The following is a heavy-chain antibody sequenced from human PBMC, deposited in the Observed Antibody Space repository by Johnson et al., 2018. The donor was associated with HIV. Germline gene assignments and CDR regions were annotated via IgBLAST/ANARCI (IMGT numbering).Heavy chain of an antibody. CDR1: GFTFSDYY. V-gene: IGHV3-11*04. D-gene: IGHD6-19*01. J-gene: IGHJ3*02. CDR2: ISSSGSTI. CDR3: ARDWKRGAVAGEPDAFDI. Sequence: QVQLVESGGGLVKPGGSLRLSCAASGFTFSDYYMSWIRQAPGKGLEWVSYISSSGSTIYYADSVKGRFTLSRDTAKNSLYLQMNSLRAEDTAVSYGARDWKRGAVAGEPDAFDIWAKGQWSPSLQ.